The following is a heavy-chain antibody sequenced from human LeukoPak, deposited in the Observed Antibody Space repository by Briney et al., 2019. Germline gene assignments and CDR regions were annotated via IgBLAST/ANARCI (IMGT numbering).Heavy chain of an antibody. CDR2: IKQDTREK. CDR1: GFTFNNYW. D-gene: IGHD6-19*01. Sequence: PGGSLRLSCVASGFTFNNYWMSWVRQPPGKGLEWVANIKQDTREKYYVDSVKGRFTISRDNAKNSLYLQMNSLRAEDTAVYYCARDGGIAVAGDSFDIWGQGTMVTVSS. CDR3: ARDGGIAVAGDSFDI. J-gene: IGHJ3*02. V-gene: IGHV3-7*01.